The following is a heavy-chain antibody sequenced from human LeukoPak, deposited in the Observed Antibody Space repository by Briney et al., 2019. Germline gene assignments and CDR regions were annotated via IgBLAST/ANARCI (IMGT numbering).Heavy chain of an antibody. V-gene: IGHV3-74*01. D-gene: IGHD3-9*01. CDR1: GFTFSSYW. J-gene: IGHJ3*02. Sequence: GGSLRLSCAASGFTFSSYWMHWVRQAPGKGLGWVSRINSDGSSTSYADSVKGRFTISRDKAKNTLYLEMNSLRAEDTAVYYCARVGAVLRYFDWLPRLGRHAFDIWGQGTMVTVSS. CDR2: INSDGSST. CDR3: ARVGAVLRYFDWLPRLGRHAFDI.